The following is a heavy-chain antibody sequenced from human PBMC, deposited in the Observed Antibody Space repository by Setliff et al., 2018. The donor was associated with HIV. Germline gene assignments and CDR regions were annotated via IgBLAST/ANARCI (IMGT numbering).Heavy chain of an antibody. CDR2: ISSSSSYI. J-gene: IGHJ4*02. CDR1: GFTFSSYS. CDR3: ARANILTGYYWGNYFDY. Sequence: GGSLRLSCAASGFTFSSYSMNWVRQAPGKGLEWVSSISSSSSYIYYADSVKGRFTISRDNAKNSLYLQMNSLRAEDTAVYYCARANILTGYYWGNYFDYWGQGTLVTVSS. D-gene: IGHD3-9*01. V-gene: IGHV3-21*01.